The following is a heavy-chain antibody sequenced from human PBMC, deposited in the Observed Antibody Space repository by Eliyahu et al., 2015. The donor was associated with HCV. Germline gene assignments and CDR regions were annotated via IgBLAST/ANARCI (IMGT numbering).Heavy chain of an antibody. CDR2: INPTGGST. Sequence: QVQLVQSGAEVKKPGASVKVSCKASAYTFTSFYIHWVRQTPGQGLEWMGIINPTGGSTSYAQKFQGRVTMTRDTSTSTVYMELSSLRSDDTAVYYCARAPGSGSYAYFDYWGQGTLVTVSS. CDR3: ARAPGSGSYAYFDY. J-gene: IGHJ4*02. D-gene: IGHD3-10*01. CDR1: AYTFTSFY. V-gene: IGHV1-46*01.